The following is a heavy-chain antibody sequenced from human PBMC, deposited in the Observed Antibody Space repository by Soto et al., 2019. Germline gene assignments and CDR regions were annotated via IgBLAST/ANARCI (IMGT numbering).Heavy chain of an antibody. CDR2: IWYDGSNK. CDR3: ARDRYSSGWYALDY. V-gene: IGHV3-33*01. D-gene: IGHD6-19*01. CDR1: GFTFSSYG. Sequence: QVQLVESGGGVVQPGRSLRLSCAASGFTFSSYGIHWVRQAPGKGQEWVAVIWYDGSNKYYADSVKGRFTISRDNSKNTLYLLTNSLRAQDPAVYYCARDRYSSGWYALDYWGQGTLVTVSS. J-gene: IGHJ4*02.